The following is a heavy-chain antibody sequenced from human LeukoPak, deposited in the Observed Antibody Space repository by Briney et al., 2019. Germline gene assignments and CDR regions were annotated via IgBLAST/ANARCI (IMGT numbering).Heavy chain of an antibody. CDR2: ISYDGSNK. D-gene: IGHD2-2*01. J-gene: IGHJ4*02. Sequence: GGSLRLSCAASGFTFRGDGMHWVREAPGKGLEWGAVISYDGSNKYYADSVKGRFTISRDNSKNTLYLQMNSLRAEDTAVYYCAKDLNSCSLDYWGQGTLVTVSS. CDR3: AKDLNSCSLDY. CDR1: GFTFRGDG. V-gene: IGHV3-30*18.